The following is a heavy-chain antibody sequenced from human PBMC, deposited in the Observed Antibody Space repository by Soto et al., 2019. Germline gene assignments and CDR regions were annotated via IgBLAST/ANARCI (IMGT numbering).Heavy chain of an antibody. CDR2: IYHSGNA. CDR1: GASITSENC. J-gene: IGHJ5*02. V-gene: IGHV4-4*02. CDR3: VTDRGAVWGDYPKREPQLGS. Sequence: SETLSLTCTVPGASITSENCRSWVRQPPGKSLQRIGEIYHSGNANYNPSLKSRATISLDKSKSQFSLKLTSVTAADEAIYYCVTDRGAVWGDYPKREPQLGSWGQGTPVTVSS. D-gene: IGHD3-16*01.